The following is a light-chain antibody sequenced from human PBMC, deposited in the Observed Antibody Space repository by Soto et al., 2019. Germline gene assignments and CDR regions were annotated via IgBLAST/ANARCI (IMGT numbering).Light chain of an antibody. CDR1: STDVGGYNY. Sequence: QSALTQPASVSGSPGQSIAISCTGTSTDVGGYNYVSWYQQHPGKAPKLMINEVSNRPSGVSNRFSGAKSGNTASLTISGLQAEDEAHYYCSSYTSSSTLVFGGGTKLTVL. J-gene: IGLJ3*02. CDR2: EVS. V-gene: IGLV2-14*01. CDR3: SSYTSSSTLV.